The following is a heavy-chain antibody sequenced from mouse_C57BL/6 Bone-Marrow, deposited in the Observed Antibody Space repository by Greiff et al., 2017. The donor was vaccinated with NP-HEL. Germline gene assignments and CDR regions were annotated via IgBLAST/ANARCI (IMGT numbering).Heavy chain of an antibody. Sequence: EVKVVESEGGLVQPGSSMKLSCTASGFTFSDYYMAWVRQAPEKGLEWVANINYDGSSTYYLDSLKSRFIISRDNAKNLIYLQMSSLKSEDTATYYCAREGGLRRRTYAMDYWGQGTSVTVSS. D-gene: IGHD2-4*01. CDR3: AREGGLRRRTYAMDY. CDR2: INYDGSST. CDR1: GFTFSDYY. V-gene: IGHV5-16*01. J-gene: IGHJ4*01.